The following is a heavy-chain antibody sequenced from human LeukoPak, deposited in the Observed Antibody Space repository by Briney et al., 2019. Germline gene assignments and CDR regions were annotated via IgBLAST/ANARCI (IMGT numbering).Heavy chain of an antibody. CDR2: ISWDSGSI. V-gene: IGHV3-9*01. D-gene: IGHD3-22*01. CDR1: GFTFDDYA. J-gene: IGHJ4*02. Sequence: TGGSLRLSCAASGFTFDDYAMHWGRQAPGKGLEWVSGISWDSGSIGYADSVKGRFTISRDNAKNSLYLQMNSLRAEDTALYYCAKGSDSSGYSLFDYWGQGTLVTVSS. CDR3: AKGSDSSGYSLFDY.